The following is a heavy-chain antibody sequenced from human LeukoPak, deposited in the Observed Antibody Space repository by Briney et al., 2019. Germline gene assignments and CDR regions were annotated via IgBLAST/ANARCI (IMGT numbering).Heavy chain of an antibody. J-gene: IGHJ6*04. Sequence: GGSLRLSCAASGFTFSSYWMHWVRQAPGKGLVWVSRINSDGSSTSYADSVKGRFTISRDNAKNTLYLQMNSLRAEDTAVYYCARGRNTMVRGSPYGMDVWGKGTTVTVPS. D-gene: IGHD3-10*01. CDR2: INSDGSST. V-gene: IGHV3-74*01. CDR1: GFTFSSYW. CDR3: ARGRNTMVRGSPYGMDV.